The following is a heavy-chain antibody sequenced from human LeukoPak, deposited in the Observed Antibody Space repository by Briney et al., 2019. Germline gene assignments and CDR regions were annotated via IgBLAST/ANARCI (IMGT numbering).Heavy chain of an antibody. V-gene: IGHV1-69*13. Sequence: WASVKVSCKASGGTFSSYAISWVRQAPGQGLEWMGGIIPIFGTANYAQKFQGRVTITADESTSTAYMELSSLRSEDTAVYYCARATGSGSYPRRLDYWGQGTLVTVSS. J-gene: IGHJ4*02. CDR2: IIPIFGTA. CDR1: GGTFSSYA. CDR3: ARATGSGSYPRRLDY. D-gene: IGHD3-10*01.